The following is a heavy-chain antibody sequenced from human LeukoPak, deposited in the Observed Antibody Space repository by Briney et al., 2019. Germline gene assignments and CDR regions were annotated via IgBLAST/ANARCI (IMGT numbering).Heavy chain of an antibody. CDR1: GSSLSELS. D-gene: IGHD5-18*01. Sequence: GASVKVSCTVSGSSLSELSLYWVRQAPGKGLEWMGGFDVIDSETFYAQKFQGRVTMTEDSSTDTAYMELRNLTSDDTALYYCAAGRPYSLLDYWGQGTLVTVSS. V-gene: IGHV1-24*01. CDR3: AAGRPYSLLDY. CDR2: FDVIDSET. J-gene: IGHJ4*02.